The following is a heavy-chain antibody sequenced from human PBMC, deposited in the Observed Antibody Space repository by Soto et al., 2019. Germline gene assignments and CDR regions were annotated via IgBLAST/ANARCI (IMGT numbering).Heavy chain of an antibody. V-gene: IGHV4-61*08. CDR2: IFHTGSA. CDR3: ARVRVRMTAIVFYFDS. D-gene: IGHD2-21*02. CDR1: GVSITNSDYY. J-gene: IGHJ4*02. Sequence: PSETLSLTCSVSGVSITNSDYYWSWIRQPPGKGLEWIGYIFHTGSASYKSSLKGRVTFSVDTSKNQFSLNLKSVTAADTAVYFCARVRVRMTAIVFYFDSWGQGSLVTVSS.